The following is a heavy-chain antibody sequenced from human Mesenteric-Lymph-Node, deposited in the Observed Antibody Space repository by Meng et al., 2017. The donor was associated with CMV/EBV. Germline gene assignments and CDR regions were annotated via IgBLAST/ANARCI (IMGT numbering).Heavy chain of an antibody. CDR2: INNDGSST. J-gene: IGHJ6*02. Sequence: GESLKISCAASGFTFSPYVMNWVRQAPGKGLVWVSRINNDGSSTNYADSVKGRFTISRDNAKNTLSLQMNSLRAEDTAVYYCVTLEAGYCSSSICQMDVWGLGTTVTVSS. CDR3: VTLEAGYCSSSICQMDV. V-gene: IGHV3-74*01. D-gene: IGHD2-2*01. CDR1: GFTFSPYV.